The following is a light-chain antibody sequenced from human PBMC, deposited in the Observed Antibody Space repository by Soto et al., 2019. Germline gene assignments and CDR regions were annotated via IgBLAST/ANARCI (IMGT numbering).Light chain of an antibody. Sequence: EIVLTQSPATLSLSLGDRATLSCRASQSVRSYLAWYQQKPGRDPRLLIYDASNRATGIPARFSGSGSGTDVPRSISSLEPEDFAVYYCQQRSNWPLTFGGGTKVEIK. CDR1: QSVRSY. CDR2: DAS. J-gene: IGKJ4*01. V-gene: IGKV3-11*01. CDR3: QQRSNWPLT.